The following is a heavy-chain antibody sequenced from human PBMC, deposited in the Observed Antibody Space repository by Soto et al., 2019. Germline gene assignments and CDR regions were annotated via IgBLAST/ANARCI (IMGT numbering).Heavy chain of an antibody. CDR2: IIPIFGTA. CDR1: GGTFSSYA. CDR3: ARAGGRLQLWHPFDY. J-gene: IGHJ4*02. Sequence: QVQLVQSGAEVKKPGSSVKVSCKASGGTFSSYAISWVRQAPEQGLEWMGGIIPIFGTANYAQKFQGRVTITADKSTSTAYMELSSLRSVDTAVYYCARAGGRLQLWHPFDYWGQGTLVTVSS. D-gene: IGHD5-18*01. V-gene: IGHV1-69*06.